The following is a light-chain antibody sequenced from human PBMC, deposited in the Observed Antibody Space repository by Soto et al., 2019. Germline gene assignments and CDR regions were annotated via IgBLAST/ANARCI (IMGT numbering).Light chain of an antibody. J-gene: IGLJ2*01. CDR1: SSDVGRYNL. V-gene: IGLV2-23*02. CDR3: CSYAGSTTSLV. CDR2: EVS. Sequence: QSALTQPASVSGSPGQSITISCTGTSSDVGRYNLVSWYQQHPGKAPKLIIYEVSMWPSGVSNRFSGSKSGNTAALTISGLQAEDEADYYCCSYAGSTTSLVFGGGTKVTVL.